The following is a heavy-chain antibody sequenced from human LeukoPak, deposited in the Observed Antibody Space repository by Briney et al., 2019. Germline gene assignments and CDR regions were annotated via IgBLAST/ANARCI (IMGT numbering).Heavy chain of an antibody. CDR3: AKDGLYYDGSEHVYYFDS. CDR2: IIYSGGAT. J-gene: IGHJ4*02. D-gene: IGHD3-22*01. CDR1: GFTFSRSA. Sequence: GGSLRLSCAASGFTFSRSAMTWVRQGPGTGLEFVASIIYSGGATYYADSVKGRFTISRDNSKNTLYLQMNSLRAEDTALYYCAKDGLYYDGSEHVYYFDSWGQGTLATVSS. V-gene: IGHV3-23*01.